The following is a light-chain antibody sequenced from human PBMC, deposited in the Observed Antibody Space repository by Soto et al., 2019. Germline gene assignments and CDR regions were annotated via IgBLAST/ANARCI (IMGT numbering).Light chain of an antibody. CDR1: SSDVGGYDH. Sequence: QSALTQPRSVSGSPGQSVTISCTGTSSDVGGYDHVSWYQQLPGKAPKVMIYDVSKRPSGVPDRFSGSKSGNTASLIISGLQAEDEADYYCCSYAGSYIYVFGTGTKVTVL. CDR2: DVS. V-gene: IGLV2-11*01. CDR3: CSYAGSYIYV. J-gene: IGLJ1*01.